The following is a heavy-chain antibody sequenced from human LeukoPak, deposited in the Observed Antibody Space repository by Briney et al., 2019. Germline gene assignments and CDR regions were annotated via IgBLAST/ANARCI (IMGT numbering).Heavy chain of an antibody. CDR3: ARERSCPDGLCYSYFDY. D-gene: IGHD2-8*01. J-gene: IGHJ4*02. Sequence: GASVKVSCKASGYTFTSYGISWVRQAPGQGLEWMGWISAFNGNTNYAQKLQGRVTMTTDTSTRTAYMEVRSLRSDDTAVYYCARERSCPDGLCYSYFDYWGQGTLVTVSS. CDR2: ISAFNGNT. CDR1: GYTFTSYG. V-gene: IGHV1-18*01.